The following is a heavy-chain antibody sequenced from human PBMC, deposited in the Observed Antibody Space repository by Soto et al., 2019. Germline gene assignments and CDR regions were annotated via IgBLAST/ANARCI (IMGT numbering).Heavy chain of an antibody. J-gene: IGHJ5*02. CDR3: ARDFIYDILTEGFDP. CDR1: GFNFRSYA. Sequence: GGSLRLSCKASGFNFRSYAMSWVRQAPGKGLEWVSSITGSSSYLYYADSLKGRFTISRDNANNSLYLQMNSLRAEDTAVYYCARDFIYDILTEGFDPWGQGTRVTV. V-gene: IGHV3-21*01. CDR2: ITGSSSYL. D-gene: IGHD3-9*01.